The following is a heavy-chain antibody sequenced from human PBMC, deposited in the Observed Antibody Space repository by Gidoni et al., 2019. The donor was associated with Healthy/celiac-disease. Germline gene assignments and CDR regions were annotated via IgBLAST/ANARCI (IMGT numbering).Heavy chain of an antibody. CDR2: IYYSGST. D-gene: IGHD2-2*01. CDR1: GGSISSISYY. J-gene: IGHJ4*02. Sequence: QLQLQESGPGLVKPSETLSLTCTVSGGSISSISYYWGWIRQPPGKGLEWIGSIYYSGSTYYNPSLKSRVTISVDTSKNQFSLKLSSVTAADTAVYYCARQCGQLLPFDYWGQGTLVTVSS. CDR3: ARQCGQLLPFDY. V-gene: IGHV4-39*01.